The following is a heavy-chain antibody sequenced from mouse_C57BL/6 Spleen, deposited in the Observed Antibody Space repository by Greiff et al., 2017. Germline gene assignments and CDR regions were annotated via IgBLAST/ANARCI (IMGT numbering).Heavy chain of an antibody. CDR3: ARSRYYYGSKDY. CDR2: IYPGDGDT. CDR1: GYAFSSSW. V-gene: IGHV1-82*01. Sequence: QVQLQHSGPELVKPGASVKISCKASGYAFSSSWMNWVKQRPGKGLEWIGRIYPGDGDTNYNGKFKGKATLTADKSSSTAYMQLSSLTSEDSAVYFCARSRYYYGSKDYWGQGTTLTVSS. J-gene: IGHJ2*01. D-gene: IGHD1-1*01.